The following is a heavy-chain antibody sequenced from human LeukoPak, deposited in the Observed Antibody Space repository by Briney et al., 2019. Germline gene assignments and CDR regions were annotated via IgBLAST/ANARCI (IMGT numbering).Heavy chain of an antibody. CDR1: GFTVSSNY. D-gene: IGHD4-17*01. CDR3: SRIATTDPYYFDH. V-gene: IGHV3-53*01. Sequence: GGSLRLSCAASGFTVSSNYMSWVRQAPGKGLEWVSVLYSGGSTYYADSVKGRFTISRDNSKNTLYLQMNSLRAEDTAVYHCSRIATTDPYYFDHWGQGTLVTVSS. CDR2: LYSGGST. J-gene: IGHJ4*02.